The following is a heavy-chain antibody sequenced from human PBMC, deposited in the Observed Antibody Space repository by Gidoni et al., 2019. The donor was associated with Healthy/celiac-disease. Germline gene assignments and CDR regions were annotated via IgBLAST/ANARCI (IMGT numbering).Heavy chain of an antibody. D-gene: IGHD4-17*01. CDR3: ARATGTTVTMFRGGYFDL. V-gene: IGHV1-8*01. CDR1: GYSFTRYD. Sequence: QVQLVQSGAEVKKPGASVKVSCNASGYSFTRYDINWVRQATGQGLEWMGWMNPNSGTTGYAQKFQGRVTMTRNTSISTAYMELSSLRSEDTAVYYCARATGTTVTMFRGGYFDLWGRGTLVTVSS. CDR2: MNPNSGTT. J-gene: IGHJ2*01.